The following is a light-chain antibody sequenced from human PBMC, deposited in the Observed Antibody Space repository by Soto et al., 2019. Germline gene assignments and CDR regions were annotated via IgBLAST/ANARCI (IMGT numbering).Light chain of an antibody. CDR1: SSDVGGYNL. J-gene: IGLJ1*01. V-gene: IGLV2-23*01. CDR2: EDT. CDR3: CSYAGSSTLFV. Sequence: QSVLTQPASVSGSPGQSITISCTGTSSDVGGYNLVSWFQQHPGKAPKLIVFEDTQRPSGVSNRFSGSKSGNTASLSISGLQADDEADYYCCSYAGSSTLFVFGAGTKVTVL.